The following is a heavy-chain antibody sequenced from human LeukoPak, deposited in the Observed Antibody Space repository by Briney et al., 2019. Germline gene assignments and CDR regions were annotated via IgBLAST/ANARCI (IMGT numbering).Heavy chain of an antibody. CDR3: ARDPYYYGSGSAY. D-gene: IGHD3-10*01. Sequence: SETLSLTCTVSGGSIGSYYWSWIRQPPGKGLEWIGYIYYSGSTYYNPSLKSRVTISVDTSKNQFSLKLSSVTAADTAVYYCARDPYYYGSGSAYWGQGTLVTVSS. V-gene: IGHV4-59*12. CDR1: GGSIGSYY. J-gene: IGHJ4*02. CDR2: IYYSGST.